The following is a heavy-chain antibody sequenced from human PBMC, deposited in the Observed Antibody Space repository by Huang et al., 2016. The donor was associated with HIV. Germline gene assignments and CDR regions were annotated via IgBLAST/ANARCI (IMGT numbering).Heavy chain of an antibody. CDR2: INNDGSIT. CDR1: GFTFSSYW. J-gene: IGHJ3*02. CDR3: ARHRSSGGVEEAFDI. Sequence: EVQLVESGGGLVQPGGSLRLSCAASGFTFSSYWMYWVRQATGKGLVWLSRINNDGSITTYADSVKGRITISRDNARNTMYLQMTTLSAGDTAVYYCARHRSSGGVEEAFDIWGPGTLVTVAS. D-gene: IGHD2-8*02. V-gene: IGHV3-74*03.